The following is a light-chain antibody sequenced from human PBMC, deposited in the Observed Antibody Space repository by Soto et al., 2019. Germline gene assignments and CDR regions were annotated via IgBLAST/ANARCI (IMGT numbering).Light chain of an antibody. J-gene: IGLJ3*02. CDR3: SSYAGGIKWV. CDR1: SGDVGGYNF. Sequence: QSVLTQPPSASGSPGQSVTISCTGTSGDVGGYNFVSWYQQHPGKAPKLMIYEVSKRPSGVPDRFSGSKSGNTASLTVSGLQAEDEADYYCSSYAGGIKWVFGGGTKLTVL. V-gene: IGLV2-8*01. CDR2: EVS.